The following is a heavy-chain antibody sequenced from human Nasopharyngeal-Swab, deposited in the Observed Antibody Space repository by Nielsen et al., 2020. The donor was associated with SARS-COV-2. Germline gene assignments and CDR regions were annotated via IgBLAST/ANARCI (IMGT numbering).Heavy chain of an antibody. Sequence: GGSLRLSCVASGFTYSTYAMSWVRQAPGKGLELVSGISGSGGNTYYADSVKGRFTISRDNSMETLYLQMNSLRVEDTAVYYCAKGVGYGDTGCFDEWGQGTLVTASS. D-gene: IGHD4-17*01. CDR1: GFTYSTYA. J-gene: IGHJ4*02. V-gene: IGHV3-23*01. CDR2: ISGSGGNT. CDR3: AKGVGYGDTGCFDE.